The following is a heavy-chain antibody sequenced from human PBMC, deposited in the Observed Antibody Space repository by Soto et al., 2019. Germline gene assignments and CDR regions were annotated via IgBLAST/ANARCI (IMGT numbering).Heavy chain of an antibody. Sequence: QVQLQESGPGLVKPSETLSLTCTVSGGSISSYYWSWIRQPPGKGLEWIGYIYYSGSTNYNPSLKRRVTISVDTSKNQSSLKLSSVTAADTAVYYCARGRGYGDYEFDYWGQGTLVTVSS. CDR2: IYYSGST. CDR3: ARGRGYGDYEFDY. D-gene: IGHD4-17*01. V-gene: IGHV4-59*01. CDR1: GGSISSYY. J-gene: IGHJ4*02.